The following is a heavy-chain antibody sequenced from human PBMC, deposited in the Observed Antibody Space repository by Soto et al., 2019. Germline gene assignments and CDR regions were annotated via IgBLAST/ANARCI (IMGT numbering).Heavy chain of an antibody. CDR3: SRDYNFDL. CDR2: VWYDGSDK. J-gene: IGHJ4*02. V-gene: IGHV3-33*01. CDR1: GFTFSDYA. Sequence: PGGSLRLSCVASGFTFSDYAMQWVRQAPGKGLEWVAIVWYDGSDKYYRDSVKGRFSVSRDNSKNTLHLQMNSLGAEDTAMYYCSRDYNFDLWGKGTMVTVYS. D-gene: IGHD3-10*01.